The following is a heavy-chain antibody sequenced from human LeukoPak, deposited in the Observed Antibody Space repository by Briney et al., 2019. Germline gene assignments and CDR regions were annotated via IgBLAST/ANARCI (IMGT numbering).Heavy chain of an antibody. CDR3: ARGYCSGGSCFNNWFDP. Sequence: ASVKVSCKASGYTFTSYYMHWVRQAPGQGLEWMGMINPSGGSTSYAQKFQGRVTMTRDTSTSTVYMELSSLRSEDTAVYYCARGYCSGGSCFNNWFDPWGQGTLVTVSS. D-gene: IGHD2-15*01. V-gene: IGHV1-46*01. J-gene: IGHJ5*02. CDR2: INPSGGST. CDR1: GYTFTSYY.